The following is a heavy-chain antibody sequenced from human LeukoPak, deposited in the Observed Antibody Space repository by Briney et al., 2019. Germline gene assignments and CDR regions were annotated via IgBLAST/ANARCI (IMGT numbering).Heavy chain of an antibody. CDR2: ISSSSSTI. D-gene: IGHD3-22*01. CDR1: GFTFNSYS. Sequence: GGSLRLSCAASGFTFNSYSMGWVRQAPGKGLEWLSYISSSSSTIYYTDSVKGRFTISRDNAKNSLYLQMNSLRAEDTAVYYCARDPDYYDSSGYYYVSFDYWGQGTLVTVSS. J-gene: IGHJ4*02. CDR3: ARDPDYYDSSGYYYVSFDY. V-gene: IGHV3-48*01.